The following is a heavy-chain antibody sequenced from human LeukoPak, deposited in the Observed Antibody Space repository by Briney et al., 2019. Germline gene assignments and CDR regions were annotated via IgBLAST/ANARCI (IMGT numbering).Heavy chain of an antibody. V-gene: IGHV4-4*07. CDR3: TREPVS. CDR1: GGSISNYY. D-gene: IGHD5/OR15-5a*01. Sequence: SETLSLTFTVSGGSISNYYWSWIRQPAGKGLEWIGRIYAGGTASYNPSLKSRVTMSADMSKNQLSLKLTSVTAADTAVYYCTREPVSWSQGTLVTVSS. J-gene: IGHJ4*02. CDR2: IYAGGTA.